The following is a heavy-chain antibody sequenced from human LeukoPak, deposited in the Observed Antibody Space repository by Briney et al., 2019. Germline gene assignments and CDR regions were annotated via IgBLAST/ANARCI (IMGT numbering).Heavy chain of an antibody. D-gene: IGHD6-13*01. J-gene: IGHJ4*02. V-gene: IGHV3-21*01. CDR1: GFIFSNYA. CDR3: ASYSSSWEGDY. CDR2: ISSSSSYI. Sequence: GGSLRLSCAASGFIFSNYAMSWVRQAPGKGLEWVSSISSSSSYIYYADSVKGRFTISRDNAKNSLYLQMNSLRAEDTAVYYCASYSSSWEGDYWGQGTLVTVSS.